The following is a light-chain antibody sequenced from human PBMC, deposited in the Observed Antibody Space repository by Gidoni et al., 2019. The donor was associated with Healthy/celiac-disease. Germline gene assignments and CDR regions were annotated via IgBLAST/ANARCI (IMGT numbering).Light chain of an antibody. J-gene: IGKJ3*01. CDR2: DAS. CDR1: QSVSSY. V-gene: IGKV3-11*01. Sequence: EIVLTPSPATLSLSPGERATLSCRASQSVSSYLAWYQQQPGQAPRLLIYDASNRATGIPARFSGSGSGTDFTLTISSLEPEDFAVYYCQQRSNWPPIFTFGPGTKVDIK. CDR3: QQRSNWPPIFT.